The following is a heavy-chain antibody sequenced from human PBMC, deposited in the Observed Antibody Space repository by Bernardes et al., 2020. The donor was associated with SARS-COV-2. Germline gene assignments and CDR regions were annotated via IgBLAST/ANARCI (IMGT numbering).Heavy chain of an antibody. CDR3: ARGESCSANSCYSAVYYYYGMDV. D-gene: IGHD2-15*01. V-gene: IGHV3-30*01. J-gene: IGHJ6*02. CDR1: GFSFSRYT. Sequence: GGSLRLSCAASGFSFSRYTMQWVRQAPGKGLEWVAVISNDGSKKYYADSVKGRFTISRDSSKNTLSLQMDSLSAEDTAVYYCARGESCSANSCYSAVYYYYGMDVWGQGTTVTVSS. CDR2: ISNDGSKK.